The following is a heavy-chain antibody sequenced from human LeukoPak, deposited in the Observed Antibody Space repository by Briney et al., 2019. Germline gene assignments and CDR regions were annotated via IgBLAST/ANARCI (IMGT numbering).Heavy chain of an antibody. CDR1: GYTFTGYY. D-gene: IGHD6-19*01. CDR3: ARGSISGWVS. CDR2: INPNSGGT. V-gene: IGHV1-2*02. Sequence: ASVKVSCKASGYTFTGYYMHWVRQAPGQGLEWMGWINPNSGGTNYAQKLQGRVTMTRNTSISTAYMELSSLRSEDTAVYYCARGSISGWVSWGQGTLVTVSS. J-gene: IGHJ5*02.